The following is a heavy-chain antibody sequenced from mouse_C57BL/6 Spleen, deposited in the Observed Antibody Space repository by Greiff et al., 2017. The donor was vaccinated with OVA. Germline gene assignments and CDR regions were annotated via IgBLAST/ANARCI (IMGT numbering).Heavy chain of an antibody. CDR2: IDPSDSYT. D-gene: IGHD2-3*01. CDR3: ARKDGYYVYFDY. CDR1: GYTFTSYW. Sequence: QVQLQQSGAELVKPGASVKLSCKASGYTFTSYWMQWVKQRPGQGLEWIGEIDPSDSYTNYNQKFKGKATLTVDTSSSTAYMQLSSLTSEDSAVYYCARKDGYYVYFDYWGQGTTLTVSS. V-gene: IGHV1-50*01. J-gene: IGHJ2*01.